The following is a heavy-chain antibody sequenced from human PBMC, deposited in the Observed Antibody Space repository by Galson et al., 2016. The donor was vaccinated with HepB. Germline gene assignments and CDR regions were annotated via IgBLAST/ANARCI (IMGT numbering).Heavy chain of an antibody. CDR3: TRDLGTLYGS. J-gene: IGHJ4*02. D-gene: IGHD3-10*01. CDR1: GFPFPGYA. CDR2: IRGKAYGGTT. V-gene: IGHV3-49*04. Sequence: SLRLSCAASGFPFPGYAVSWVRQAPGKGLEWVAFIRGKAYGGTTEYAASVRGRFTISRDDSKSIAYLQMNSLRTDDTAVYYCTRDLGTLYGSGGQGTMVTVSS.